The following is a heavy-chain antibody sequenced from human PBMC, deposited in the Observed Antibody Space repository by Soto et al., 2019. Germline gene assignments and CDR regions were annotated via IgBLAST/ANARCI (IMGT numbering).Heavy chain of an antibody. CDR1: GYSISSGYY. D-gene: IGHD3-22*01. Sequence: PSETLPLTCAVSGYSISSGYYWGWVRQPPGKGLEWIGSIYHSGSTYYNPSLKSRVTISVDTSKNQFSLKLSSVTAADTAVYYCAREGYYDSSGYFDYWGQGTLVTVSS. CDR3: AREGYYDSSGYFDY. J-gene: IGHJ4*02. V-gene: IGHV4-38-2*02. CDR2: IYHSGST.